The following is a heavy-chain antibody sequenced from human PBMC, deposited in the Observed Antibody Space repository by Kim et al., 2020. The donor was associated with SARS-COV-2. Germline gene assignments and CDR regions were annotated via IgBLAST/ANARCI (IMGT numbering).Heavy chain of an antibody. V-gene: IGHV1-8*01. CDR3: ARGRLGYDFWSGHRYYYMDV. Sequence: ASVKVSCKASGYTFTSYDINWVRQATGQGLEWMGWMNPNSGNTGYAQKFQGRVTMTRNTSISTAYMELSSLRSEDTAVYYCARGRLGYDFWSGHRYYYMDVWGKGTTVTVSS. CDR1: GYTFTSYD. D-gene: IGHD3-3*01. J-gene: IGHJ6*03. CDR2: MNPNSGNT.